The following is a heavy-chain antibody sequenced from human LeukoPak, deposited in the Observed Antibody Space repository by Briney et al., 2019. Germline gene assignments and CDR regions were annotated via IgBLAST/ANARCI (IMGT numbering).Heavy chain of an antibody. CDR3: AREGGYSYGDAPLHFDY. CDR1: GGSISSGTYY. Sequence: PSETLSLTCTVSGGSISSGTYYWSWIRQPAGKGLEWIGRIDASGSTNYSPSLKSRLTISVDTSRKQFSLKLSSVTAADTAVYYCAREGGYSYGDAPLHFDYWGQGTLVTVSS. J-gene: IGHJ4*02. D-gene: IGHD5-18*01. V-gene: IGHV4-61*02. CDR2: IDASGST.